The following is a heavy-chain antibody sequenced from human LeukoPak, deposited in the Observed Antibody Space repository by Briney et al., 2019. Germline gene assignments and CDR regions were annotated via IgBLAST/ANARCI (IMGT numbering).Heavy chain of an antibody. J-gene: IGHJ4*02. D-gene: IGHD1-20*01. CDR2: ISGSGGST. V-gene: IGHV3-23*01. CDR1: GFTFSSYA. Sequence: GGSLRLSCAASGFTFSSYAMSWVRQARGKGLEWGSAISGSGGSTYYADSVKGRFTISRDNSKNTLYLQMNSLRAEDTALYYCAKDIIGNGGSRFDYWGQGTLVTVSS. CDR3: AKDIIGNGGSRFDY.